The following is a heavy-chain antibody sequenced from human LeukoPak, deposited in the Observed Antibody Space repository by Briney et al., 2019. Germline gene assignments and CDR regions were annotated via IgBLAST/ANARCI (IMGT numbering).Heavy chain of an antibody. CDR1: GYTFTSYA. D-gene: IGHD2-8*01. CDR3: ASSPPFQDIVLMVYAWQSDY. CDR2: INAGNGNT. V-gene: IGHV1-3*01. J-gene: IGHJ4*02. Sequence: GASVKVSCKASGYTFTSYAMHWVRQAPGQRLEWMGWINAGNGNTKYSQKFQGRVTITRDTSASTAYMELSSLRSEDTAVYYCASSPPFQDIVLMVYAWQSDYWGQGTLVTVSS.